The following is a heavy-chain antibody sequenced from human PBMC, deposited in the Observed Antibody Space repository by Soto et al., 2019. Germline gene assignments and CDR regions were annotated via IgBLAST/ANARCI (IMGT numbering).Heavy chain of an antibody. Sequence: GGSLRLSCAASGFTFSSYSMNWVRQAPGKGLEWVSYISSSSSTIYYADSVKGRFTISRDNAKNSLYLQMNSLRAGDTAVYYCASLPEPDGIAADYWGQGTLVTVSS. CDR1: GFTFSSYS. CDR2: ISSSSSTI. V-gene: IGHV3-48*01. CDR3: ASLPEPDGIAADY. J-gene: IGHJ4*02. D-gene: IGHD6-13*01.